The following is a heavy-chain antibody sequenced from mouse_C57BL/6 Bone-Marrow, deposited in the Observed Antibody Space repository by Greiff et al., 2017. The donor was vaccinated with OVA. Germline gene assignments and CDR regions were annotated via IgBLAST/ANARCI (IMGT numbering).Heavy chain of an antibody. Sequence: QVQLQQPGAELVMPGASAKLSCKASGYTFTSYWMHWVKQRPGQGLEWIGEIDPSDSYTNYNQKFKGKSTLTVDKSSSTAYMQLSSLTSEDSAVYYCARGKDYGSSHWYFDVWGTGTTVTVSS. J-gene: IGHJ1*03. CDR2: IDPSDSYT. D-gene: IGHD1-1*01. V-gene: IGHV1-69*01. CDR1: GYTFTSYW. CDR3: ARGKDYGSSHWYFDV.